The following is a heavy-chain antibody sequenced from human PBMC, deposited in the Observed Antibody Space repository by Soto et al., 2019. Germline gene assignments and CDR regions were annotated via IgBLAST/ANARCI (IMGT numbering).Heavy chain of an antibody. D-gene: IGHD1-26*01. V-gene: IGHV1-3*01. CDR2: INAGNGNT. CDR1: GYTFTSYA. CDR3: ARPRGVRKYYYYGMDV. J-gene: IGHJ6*02. Sequence: GASVKVFCKASGYTFTSYAMHWVRQAPGQRLEWMGWINAGNGNTKYSQKFQGRVTITRDTSASTAYMELSSLRSEDTAVYYCARPRGVRKYYYYGMDVWGQGTTVTVSS.